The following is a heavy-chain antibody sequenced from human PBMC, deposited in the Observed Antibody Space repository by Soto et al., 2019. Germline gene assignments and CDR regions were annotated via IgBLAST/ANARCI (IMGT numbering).Heavy chain of an antibody. V-gene: IGHV2-5*02. CDR1: GFSLSTTRVG. Sequence: QITLKESGPTLVKPTQTLTLTCTFSGFSLSTTRVGVGWIRQPPGKALEWLALIYWDDDKSYSPSLKSRLTITKDTSKNQVVLTMTNMDPVDTATCYWAHSVVAGLGYYFDYWGQGTLVTVSS. D-gene: IGHD6-19*01. CDR3: AHSVVAGLGYYFDY. J-gene: IGHJ4*02. CDR2: IYWDDDK.